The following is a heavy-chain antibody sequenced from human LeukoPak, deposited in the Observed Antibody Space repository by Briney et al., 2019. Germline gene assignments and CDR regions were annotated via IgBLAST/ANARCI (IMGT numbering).Heavy chain of an antibody. J-gene: IGHJ4*02. Sequence: GRSLRLSCAASGFTFSSYAMHWVRQAPGKGLEWVAVISYDGSNKYYADSVKGRFTISRDNSKNTLYLQMNSLRAEDTAVYYCARGVRIVGATRLDYWGQGTLVTVSS. CDR3: ARGVRIVGATRLDY. V-gene: IGHV3-30-3*01. CDR1: GFTFSSYA. D-gene: IGHD1-26*01. CDR2: ISYDGSNK.